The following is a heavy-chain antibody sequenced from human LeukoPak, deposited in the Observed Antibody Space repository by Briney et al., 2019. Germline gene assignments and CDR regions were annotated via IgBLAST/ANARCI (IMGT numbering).Heavy chain of an antibody. Sequence: ASVKVSCKASGYTFTSYYIHWVRQAPGQGLEWMGIISPRTGSTSYAQKFQGRVTMTRDTSTSTVYMELSSLRSEDTAVYYCARDSPPVGATTGQYYGMDVWGQGTTDTVSS. V-gene: IGHV1-46*01. D-gene: IGHD1-26*01. CDR3: ARDSPPVGATTGQYYGMDV. J-gene: IGHJ6*02. CDR1: GYTFTSYY. CDR2: ISPRTGST.